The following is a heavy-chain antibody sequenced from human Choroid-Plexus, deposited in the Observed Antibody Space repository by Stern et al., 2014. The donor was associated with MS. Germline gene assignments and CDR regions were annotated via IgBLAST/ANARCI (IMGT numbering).Heavy chain of an antibody. CDR1: GFTFGSCA. J-gene: IGHJ5*02. CDR2: VSYDGSNK. Sequence: VHLVESGGGVVQPGRPLRLSCVASGFTFGSCAMHWVRQAPGKGLAWGAGVSYDGSNKYYADSVKGRFTISRDNSQNTLYMQMSSLRPEDTAVYYCAKDRQYLTYFFDHWGQGSLVTVSS. D-gene: IGHD2/OR15-2a*01. V-gene: IGHV3-30*18. CDR3: AKDRQYLTYFFDH.